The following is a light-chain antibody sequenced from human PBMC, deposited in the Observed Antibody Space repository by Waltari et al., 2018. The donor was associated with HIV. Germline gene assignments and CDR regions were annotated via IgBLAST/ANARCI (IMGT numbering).Light chain of an antibody. Sequence: QSVLAQPPSASGTPGQRVTISCSGSSSNIGSNTVNWYQQLPGTAPKLLIYTNNQRPSWVPARFSGSKSGPSASLAISGLQSEDEADYYCAAWDDSLNGVVFGGGTKLTVL. V-gene: IGLV1-44*01. CDR3: AAWDDSLNGVV. CDR2: TNN. J-gene: IGLJ2*01. CDR1: SSNIGSNT.